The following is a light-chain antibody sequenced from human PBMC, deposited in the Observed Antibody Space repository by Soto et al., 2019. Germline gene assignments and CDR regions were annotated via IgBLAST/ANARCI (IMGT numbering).Light chain of an antibody. V-gene: IGKV3-15*01. CDR1: QSVSSN. Sequence: EIVLTQSPDTLSLSPGEGASLSCRASQSVSSNLAWYQQKPGQAPRLLIYGASTRATGIPARFSGSGSGTDFTLTISSLQPEDFATYYCQQFNNYPLTFGGGTKVDIK. CDR2: GAS. J-gene: IGKJ4*01. CDR3: QQFNNYPLT.